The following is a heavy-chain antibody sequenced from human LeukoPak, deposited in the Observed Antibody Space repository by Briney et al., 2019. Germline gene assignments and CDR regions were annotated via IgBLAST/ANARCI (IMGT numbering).Heavy chain of an antibody. CDR1: GFTFSRYT. J-gene: IGHJ4*02. D-gene: IGHD5-18*01. CDR3: ARDRGYRYGQFDY. V-gene: IGHV3-64D*06. Sequence: GGSLRLSCSASGFTFSRYTMHWVRQAPGKGLEYVSAISSNGGSTYYADSVKDRFTISRDNSKNTLYLQMSSLRAEDTAVYYCARDRGYRYGQFDYWGQGTLVTVSS. CDR2: ISSNGGST.